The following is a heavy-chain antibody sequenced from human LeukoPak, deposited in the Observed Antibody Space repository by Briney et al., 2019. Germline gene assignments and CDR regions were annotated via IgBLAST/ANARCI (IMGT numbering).Heavy chain of an antibody. D-gene: IGHD6-6*01. CDR3: VCSSSWSFYYFDY. Sequence: GGSLRLSCAASGFTFDDYGMSWVRQAPGKGLEWVSGINWNGGSTGYADSVKGRFTISRDNAKNSLYLQMNSLRTEDTALYYCVCSSSWSFYYFDYWGQGTPVTVSS. J-gene: IGHJ4*02. CDR1: GFTFDDYG. CDR2: INWNGGST. V-gene: IGHV3-20*04.